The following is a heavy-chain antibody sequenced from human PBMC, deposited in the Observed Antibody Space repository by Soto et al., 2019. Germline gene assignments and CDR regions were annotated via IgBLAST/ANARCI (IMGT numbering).Heavy chain of an antibody. Sequence: EVQLVESGGGVVEPGGSLRLAGSASGFTFSSYAMHWVRQAPGKGLEHGSAISNNGGTTYYEDYVKGRFTISRDNSKNKLYLQMSSLRAEDTAVYYCLKVGRSGGIYFDYWGQGSLVTVSS. CDR2: ISNNGGTT. V-gene: IGHV3-64D*06. J-gene: IGHJ4*02. CDR3: LKVGRSGGIYFDY. CDR1: GFTFSSYA. D-gene: IGHD1-26*01.